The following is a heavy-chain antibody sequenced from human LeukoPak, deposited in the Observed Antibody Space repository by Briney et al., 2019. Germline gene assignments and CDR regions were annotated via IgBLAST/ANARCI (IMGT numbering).Heavy chain of an antibody. Sequence: GASVKVSCKAPGGTFSSYAISWVRQAPGQGLEWMGGIIPIFGTANYAQRFQGRVTVTADESTSTAYMELSSLRSEDTAVYYCARDRSPYYYYYMDVWGKGTTVTVSS. J-gene: IGHJ6*03. V-gene: IGHV1-69*13. CDR1: GGTFSSYA. CDR3: ARDRSPYYYYYMDV. CDR2: IIPIFGTA.